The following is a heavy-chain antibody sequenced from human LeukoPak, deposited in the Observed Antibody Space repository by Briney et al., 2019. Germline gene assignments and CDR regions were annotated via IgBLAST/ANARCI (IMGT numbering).Heavy chain of an antibody. CDR1: GGSISGYY. D-gene: IGHD2-2*01. CDR2: IYYSGST. Sequence: SETLSLTCTVSGGSISGYYWSWIRQPPGKGLEWIGYIYYSGSTNYNPSLKSRVTISVDTSKNQFSLKLSSVTAADTAVYYCARVVGNIVVVPAGFAFDIWGQGTMVTVSS. CDR3: ARVVGNIVVVPAGFAFDI. J-gene: IGHJ3*02. V-gene: IGHV4-59*01.